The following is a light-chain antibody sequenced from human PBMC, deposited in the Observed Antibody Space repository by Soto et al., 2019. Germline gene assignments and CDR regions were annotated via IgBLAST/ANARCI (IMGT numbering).Light chain of an antibody. Sequence: EIVVTQSPLSLPVTPGEPASISCRSSQSLLHSNGYNYLDWYLQKPGQSPQLLIYLDSSRASGVPDRFSGSGSGTDFTLKISRVEAEDVGVYYCMQALQTPTFGQGTRLEI. J-gene: IGKJ5*01. CDR2: LDS. V-gene: IGKV2-28*01. CDR1: QSLLHSNGYNY. CDR3: MQALQTPT.